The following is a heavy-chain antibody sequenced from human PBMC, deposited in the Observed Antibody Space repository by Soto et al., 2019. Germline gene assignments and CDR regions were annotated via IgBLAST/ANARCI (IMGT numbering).Heavy chain of an antibody. Sequence: GGSLRLSFGSSGINGSSNYMSWVPPAPGKGLEWVSGNYSGGSPYYADSVKGRFTISRDNSKNTLYLQMNSLRAEDTAVYYCARATGDRAFDIWGQGTMVTVSS. CDR1: GINGSSNY. CDR3: ARATGDRAFDI. D-gene: IGHD7-27*01. J-gene: IGHJ3*02. CDR2: NYSGGSP. V-gene: IGHV3-53*05.